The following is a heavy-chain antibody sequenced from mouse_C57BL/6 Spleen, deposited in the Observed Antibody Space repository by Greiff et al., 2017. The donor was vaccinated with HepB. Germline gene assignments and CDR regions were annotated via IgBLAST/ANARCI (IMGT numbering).Heavy chain of an antibody. CDR2: INPSNGGT. Sequence: QVQLKQPGTELVKPGASVKLSCKASGYTFTSYWMHWVKQRPGQGLEWIGNINPSNGGTNYNEKFKSKATLTVDKSSSTAYMQLSSLTSEDSAVYYCARSGYYGSSYLYYFDYWGQGTTLTVSS. CDR3: ARSGYYGSSYLYYFDY. CDR1: GYTFTSYW. J-gene: IGHJ2*01. V-gene: IGHV1-53*01. D-gene: IGHD1-1*01.